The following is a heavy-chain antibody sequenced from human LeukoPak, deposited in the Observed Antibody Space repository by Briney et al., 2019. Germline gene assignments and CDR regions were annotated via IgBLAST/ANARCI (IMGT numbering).Heavy chain of an antibody. CDR2: MNPNSGNT. Sequence: ASVKVSCKASGYTFTSYDINWVRQAPGQGLEWMGWMNPNSGNTGYAQKFQGRVTMTRNTSISTAYMELSSLRSEDTAVYYCASSGVYCSSTSCPHPNWFDPWGQGTLVTVSS. V-gene: IGHV1-8*01. J-gene: IGHJ5*02. CDR3: ASSGVYCSSTSCPHPNWFDP. D-gene: IGHD2-2*01. CDR1: GYTFTSYD.